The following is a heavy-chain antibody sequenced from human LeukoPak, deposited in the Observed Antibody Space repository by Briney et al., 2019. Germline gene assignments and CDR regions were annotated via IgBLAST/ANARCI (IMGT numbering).Heavy chain of an antibody. CDR2: MHYSGSA. CDR3: AREVWATMDSDAFDI. Sequence: PSETLSLICSVSGGSISSENYYWSWIRQPLGKGLEWIAYMHYSGSAYYNPSLRSRVSMSVDTSKNQFSLKVNSVTAADTAVYYCAREVWATMDSDAFDIWGQGTLVTVSS. D-gene: IGHD1-14*01. CDR1: GGSISSENYY. V-gene: IGHV4-30-4*08. J-gene: IGHJ3*02.